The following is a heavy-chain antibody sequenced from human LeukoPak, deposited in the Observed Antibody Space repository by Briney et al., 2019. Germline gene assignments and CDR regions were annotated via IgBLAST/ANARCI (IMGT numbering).Heavy chain of an antibody. CDR2: IYHSGST. V-gene: IGHV4-38-2*02. D-gene: IGHD5-24*01. J-gene: IGHJ3*02. CDR3: ARGWLQGAFDI. CDR1: GYSISSGYY. Sequence: SETLSLTCTVSGYSISSGYYWGWIRQPPGKGLEWIGSIYHSGSTYYNPSLKSRVTISVDTSKNQFSLKLSSVTAADTAVYYCARGWLQGAFDIWGQGTMVTVSS.